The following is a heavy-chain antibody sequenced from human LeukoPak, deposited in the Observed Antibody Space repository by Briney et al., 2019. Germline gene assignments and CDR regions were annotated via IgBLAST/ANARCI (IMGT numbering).Heavy chain of an antibody. CDR1: GFTFSNYG. V-gene: IGHV3-23*01. Sequence: PGGSLRLSCAASGFTFSNYGMSWVRQAPGKGLEWVAGISDRGSRTNYADSVKGRFTISTDHPKNPLYLQMNSLRAEDTAVYFCAKRGVVIRVILVGFHKEAYYFDSWGQGALVTVSS. J-gene: IGHJ4*02. CDR2: ISDRGSRT. D-gene: IGHD3-22*01. CDR3: AKRGVVIRVILVGFHKEAYYFDS.